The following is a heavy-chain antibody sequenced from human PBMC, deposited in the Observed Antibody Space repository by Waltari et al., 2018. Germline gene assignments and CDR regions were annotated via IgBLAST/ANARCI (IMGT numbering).Heavy chain of an antibody. J-gene: IGHJ5*02. V-gene: IGHV4-34*01. CDR1: GGSFSGYY. Sequence: QVQLQQWGAGLLKPSETLSLTCAVYGGSFSGYYWSWIRQPPGKGLEWIGEIKHSGSTSYPPSLNSRVTISVATSKTQFSLKLSSVTAAAPAVYYCASGRRVVPAARGGWFDPWGQGTLVTVSS. CDR3: ASGRRVVPAARGGWFDP. CDR2: IKHSGST. D-gene: IGHD2-2*01.